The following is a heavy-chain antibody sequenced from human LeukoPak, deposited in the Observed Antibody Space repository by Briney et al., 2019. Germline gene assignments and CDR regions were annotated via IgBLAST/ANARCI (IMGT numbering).Heavy chain of an antibody. CDR2: FNSDGRST. D-gene: IGHD1-26*01. CDR3: ARDVVGATYFD. Sequence: PGGSLRLSCAASGFTFSTYWMHWVRQAPGKGLVWVSRFNSDGRSTYYADSVKGRFTISRDNSKNTLYLQMNSLRAEDTAVYYCARDVVGATYFDWGQGTLVTVSS. CDR1: GFTFSTYW. V-gene: IGHV3-74*01. J-gene: IGHJ4*02.